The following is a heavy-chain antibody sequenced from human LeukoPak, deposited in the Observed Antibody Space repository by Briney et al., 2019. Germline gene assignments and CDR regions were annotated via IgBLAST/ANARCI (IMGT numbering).Heavy chain of an antibody. V-gene: IGHV3-13*01. CDR1: GFTFSTYT. CDR3: ARVLAGTTVFDY. CDR2: IGTAGDT. D-gene: IGHD1-7*01. J-gene: IGHJ4*02. Sequence: GGSLRLSCAASGFTFSTYTMNWVRQAPGKGLEWVSAIGTAGDTYYPGSVKGRFTISRENAKNSLYLQMNSLRAGDTAVYYCARVLAGTTVFDYWGQGTLVTVSS.